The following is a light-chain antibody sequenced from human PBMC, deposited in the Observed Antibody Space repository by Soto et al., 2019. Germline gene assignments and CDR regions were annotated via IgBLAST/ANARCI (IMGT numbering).Light chain of an antibody. V-gene: IGLV2-14*01. CDR3: SSYTSSSTYV. Sequence: QSVLAQPASVSGSPGQSITISCTGTSSDVGAYNYVSWYQQHPGKAPKMMIYEVNDRPSGVSNRFSGSKSGNTASLTISGLQTEDEADYFCSSYTSSSTYVFGAGTKVIV. CDR2: EVN. CDR1: SSDVGAYNY. J-gene: IGLJ1*01.